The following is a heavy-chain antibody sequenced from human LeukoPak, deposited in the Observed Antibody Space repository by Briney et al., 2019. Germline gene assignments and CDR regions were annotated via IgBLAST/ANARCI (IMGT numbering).Heavy chain of an antibody. CDR3: ARDLITMIVAPLDY. D-gene: IGHD3-22*01. CDR2: INTNTGNP. J-gene: IGHJ4*02. CDR1: GYTFTSYA. V-gene: IGHV7-4-1*02. Sequence: ASVKVSCKASGYTFTSYAMNWVRQAPGQGLEWMGWINTNTGNPTYAQGFTGRFVFSLDTSVSTAYLQISSLKAEYTAVYYCARDLITMIVAPLDYWGQGTLVTVSS.